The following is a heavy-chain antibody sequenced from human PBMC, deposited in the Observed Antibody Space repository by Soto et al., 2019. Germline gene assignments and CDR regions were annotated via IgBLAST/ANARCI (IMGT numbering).Heavy chain of an antibody. D-gene: IGHD6-13*01. CDR3: AADRILAAAGTGGMDV. V-gene: IGHV1-58*01. CDR2: IVVGSGNT. CDR1: GFTFTSSA. Sequence: SVKVSCKASGFTFTSSAVQWVRQARGQRLEWIGWIVVGSGNTNYAQKFQERVTITRDMSTSTAYMELSSLRSEDTAVYYCAADRILAAAGTGGMDVWGQGTTVTVSS. J-gene: IGHJ6*02.